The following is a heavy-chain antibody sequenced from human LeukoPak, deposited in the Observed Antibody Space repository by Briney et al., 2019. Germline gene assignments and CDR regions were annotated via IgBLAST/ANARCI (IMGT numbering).Heavy chain of an antibody. CDR3: ARDAYSSSSRPFDY. CDR1: GYSISSGYY. D-gene: IGHD6-6*01. Sequence: SETLSLTCTVSGYSISSGYYWGWIRQPPGKGLEWIGSIYHSGSTYYNPSLKSRVTISVDTSKNQFSLKLSSVTAADTAVYYCARDAYSSSSRPFDYWGQGTLVTVSS. CDR2: IYHSGST. V-gene: IGHV4-38-2*02. J-gene: IGHJ4*02.